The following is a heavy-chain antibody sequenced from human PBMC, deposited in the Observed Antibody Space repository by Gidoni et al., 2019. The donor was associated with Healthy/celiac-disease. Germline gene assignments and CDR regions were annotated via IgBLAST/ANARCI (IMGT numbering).Heavy chain of an antibody. D-gene: IGHD6-6*01. Sequence: QVQLVESGGGVVQPGRSLRLPCAASGFTFSSYGMHWVRQAPGKGLEWVAVISYDGSNKYYADSVKGRFTISRDNSKNTLYLQMNSLRAEDTAVYYCAKFVSSSDGMDVWGQGTTVTVSS. CDR2: ISYDGSNK. CDR1: GFTFSSYG. CDR3: AKFVSSSDGMDV. V-gene: IGHV3-30*18. J-gene: IGHJ6*02.